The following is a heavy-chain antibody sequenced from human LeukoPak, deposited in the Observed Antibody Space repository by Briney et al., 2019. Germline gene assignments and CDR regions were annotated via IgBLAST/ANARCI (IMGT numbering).Heavy chain of an antibody. D-gene: IGHD3-22*01. CDR2: MNPNSGNT. V-gene: IGHV1-8*01. CDR1: GYTFTSYD. CDR3: ARVRDYYDSSGYTDAFDI. Sequence: GASVKVSCKASGYTFTSYDINWVRQATGQGLEWMGWMNPNSGNTGYAQKFQGRVTMTRNTSISTAYMVLSSLRSEDTAVYYCARVRDYYDSSGYTDAFDIWGQGTMVTVSS. J-gene: IGHJ3*02.